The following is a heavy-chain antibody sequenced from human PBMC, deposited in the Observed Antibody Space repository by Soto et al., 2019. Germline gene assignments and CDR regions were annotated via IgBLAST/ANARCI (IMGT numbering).Heavy chain of an antibody. V-gene: IGHV3-30*18. CDR1: GFTFSSYG. CDR2: ISYDGSNK. D-gene: IGHD2-2*01. CDR3: AKDIRVPAALWVAMDV. Sequence: QVQLVESGGGVVQPGRSLRLSCAASGFTFSSYGMHWVRQAPGKGLEWVAIISYDGSNKYYADSVKGRFTISRDNSKNTLYLQMNSLRAEDTAVYYCAKDIRVPAALWVAMDVWGQGTTVTVSS. J-gene: IGHJ6*02.